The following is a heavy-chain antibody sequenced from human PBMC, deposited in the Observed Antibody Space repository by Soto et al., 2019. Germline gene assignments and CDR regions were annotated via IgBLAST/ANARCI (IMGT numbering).Heavy chain of an antibody. D-gene: IGHD6-19*01. Sequence: SVPVSCKASGFTFTSSSVLRLRQPRGHRLEWIGWIVVGGGNTNYALKFQVRVTLARDMSTSTANMELSSLRSADTAVYYCAARYSRGWYDYWGQGTQVTVSS. J-gene: IGHJ4*02. V-gene: IGHV1-58*01. CDR2: IVVGGGNT. CDR3: AARYSRGWYDY. CDR1: GFTFTSSS.